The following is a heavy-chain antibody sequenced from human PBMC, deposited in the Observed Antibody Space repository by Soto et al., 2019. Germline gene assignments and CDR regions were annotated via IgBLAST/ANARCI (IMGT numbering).Heavy chain of an antibody. Sequence: SVKVSCQASGCTFSSYAISWVRQAPGQGLEWMGGIIPIFGTANYAQKLQGRVTITADKSTSTAYMEMSSLRSEDTAVNYCARDSLPAGNWNALDPWAKGALVTVSS. J-gene: IGHJ5*02. V-gene: IGHV1-69*06. D-gene: IGHD1-1*01. CDR3: ARDSLPAGNWNALDP. CDR1: GCTFSSYA. CDR2: IIPIFGTA.